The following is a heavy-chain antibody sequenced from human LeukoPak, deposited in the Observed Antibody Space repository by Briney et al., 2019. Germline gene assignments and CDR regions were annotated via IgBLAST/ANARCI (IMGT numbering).Heavy chain of an antibody. CDR3: ARDDKWGFDY. CDR2: IKQDGSEK. Sequence: GGSLRLSCAASGFTFTKYWMTWVRQAPGKGLEWVANIKQDGSEKFYVDSVKGRFTISRDAAKNYLFLQMNSLTAEDTAVYYCARDDKWGFDYWGQGTLVTVSS. CDR1: GFTFTKYW. V-gene: IGHV3-7*01. D-gene: IGHD1-26*01. J-gene: IGHJ4*02.